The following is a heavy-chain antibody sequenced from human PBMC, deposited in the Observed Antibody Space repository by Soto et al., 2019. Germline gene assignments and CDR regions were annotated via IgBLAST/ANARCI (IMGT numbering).Heavy chain of an antibody. CDR3: ARVGDTAGYDYYYGMDV. J-gene: IGHJ6*02. V-gene: IGHV1-69*13. Sequence: GASVKVSCKASGGTFSSYAISWVRQAPGQGLEWMGGIIPIFGTANYAQKFQGRVTITADESTSTAYMELSSLRSEDTAVYYCARVGDTAGYDYYYGMDVWGQGTTVTVSS. D-gene: IGHD5-18*01. CDR1: GGTFSSYA. CDR2: IIPIFGTA.